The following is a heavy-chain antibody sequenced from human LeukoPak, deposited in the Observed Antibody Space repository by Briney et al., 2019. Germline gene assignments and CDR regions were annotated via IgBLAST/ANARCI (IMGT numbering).Heavy chain of an antibody. J-gene: IGHJ5*02. Sequence: SVKVSCKASGGTFSSYAISWVRQAPGQGLEWIGGIIPIFGTANYAQKFQGRVTITADESTSTAYMELSSLRSEDTAVYYCASRPYYYGSGSENWFDPWGQGTLVTVSS. V-gene: IGHV1-69*01. CDR1: GGTFSSYA. CDR2: IIPIFGTA. D-gene: IGHD3-10*01. CDR3: ASRPYYYGSGSENWFDP.